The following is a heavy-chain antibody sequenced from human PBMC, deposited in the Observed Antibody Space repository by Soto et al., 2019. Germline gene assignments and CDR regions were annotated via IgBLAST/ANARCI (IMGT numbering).Heavy chain of an antibody. J-gene: IGHJ5*02. D-gene: IGHD2-2*02. V-gene: IGHV3-23*01. CDR3: AKVKKDTDIPLAGFDP. Sequence: PGGSLRLSCAASGFTFSSYAMSWVRQAPGKGLEWVSAISGSGGSTYYADSVKGRFTIPRDNSKNTLYLQMNSLRAEDTAVYYCAKVKKDTDIPLAGFDPWGQGTLVTVSS. CDR2: ISGSGGST. CDR1: GFTFSSYA.